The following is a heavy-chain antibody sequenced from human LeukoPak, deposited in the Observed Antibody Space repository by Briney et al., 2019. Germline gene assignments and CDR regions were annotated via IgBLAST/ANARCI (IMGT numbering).Heavy chain of an antibody. CDR1: GFTFSSYS. CDR2: ISSSSSYI. V-gene: IGHV3-21*01. D-gene: IGHD1-26*01. Sequence: PGGSLRLSCAASGFTFSSYSMNWVRQAPGKGLEWVSSISSSSSYIYYADSVKGRFTISRDNAKNSLYLQMNSLRAEDTAVYYCASTKGRSYYSGLDYWGQGTLVTVSS. J-gene: IGHJ4*02. CDR3: ASTKGRSYYSGLDY.